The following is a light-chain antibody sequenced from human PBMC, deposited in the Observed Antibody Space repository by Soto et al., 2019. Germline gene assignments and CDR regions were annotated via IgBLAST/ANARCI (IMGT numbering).Light chain of an antibody. CDR3: CSNAGSLEV. CDR2: DVS. Sequence: QSVLTQPPSVSGSPGQSVTISCTGTSSDVGGYNYVSWYQQHPGKAPKVMIYDVSKRPSGVPDRFSGSKSGNTASLTISGLQAEDEADDYCCSNAGSLEVFGTGTKVTVL. V-gene: IGLV2-11*01. J-gene: IGLJ1*01. CDR1: SSDVGGYNY.